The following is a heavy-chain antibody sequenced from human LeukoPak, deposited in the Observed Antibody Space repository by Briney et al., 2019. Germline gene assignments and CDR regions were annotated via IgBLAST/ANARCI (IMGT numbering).Heavy chain of an antibody. CDR1: GFTVSSNY. V-gene: IGHV3-53*01. J-gene: IGHJ4*02. CDR3: ARDFYYGSGSYLR. D-gene: IGHD3-10*01. Sequence: GGSLRLSCAASGFTVSSNYMSWVRQAPGKGLEWVSVIYSGGNTDYADSVKGRFNISRDNSKNTLYPQMNSLRAEDTAVYYCARDFYYGSGSYLRWGQGTLVTVSS. CDR2: IYSGGNT.